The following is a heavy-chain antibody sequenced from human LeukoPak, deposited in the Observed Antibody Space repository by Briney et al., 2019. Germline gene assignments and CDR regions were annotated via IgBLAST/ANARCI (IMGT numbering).Heavy chain of an antibody. CDR2: ISGTGGST. Sequence: GGSLRLSCVASGFTFSGNAMRWVRQAPGKGLEWVSGISGTGGSTYYADSVKGRFTISRDNSKNTLYLQMNSLRAEDTAVYYCAKGGLGAGKRVPFDYWGQGTLVTVSS. CDR3: AKGGLGAGKRVPFDY. CDR1: GFTFSGNA. J-gene: IGHJ4*02. V-gene: IGHV3-23*01. D-gene: IGHD4/OR15-4a*01.